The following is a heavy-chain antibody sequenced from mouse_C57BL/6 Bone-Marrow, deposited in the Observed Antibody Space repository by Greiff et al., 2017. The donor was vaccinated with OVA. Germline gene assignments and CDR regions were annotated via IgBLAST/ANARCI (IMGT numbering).Heavy chain of an antibody. CDR2: ISSGGSYT. CDR3: ARSTGFAY. CDR1: GFTFSSYG. J-gene: IGHJ3*01. Sequence: EVKLMESGGDLVKPGGSLKLSCAASGFTFSSYGMSWVRQTPDKRLEWVATISSGGSYTYYPDSVKGRFTISKDNAKNTLYLQMSSLKSEDTAMYYCARSTGFAYWGQGTLVTVSA. V-gene: IGHV5-6*01.